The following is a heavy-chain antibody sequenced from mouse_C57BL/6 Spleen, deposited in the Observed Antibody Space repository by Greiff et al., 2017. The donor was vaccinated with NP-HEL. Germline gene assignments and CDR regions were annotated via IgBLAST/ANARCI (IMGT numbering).Heavy chain of an antibody. CDR1: GFTFSDYG. CDR2: ISSGSSTI. Sequence: EVHLVESGGGLVKPGGSLKLSCAASGFTFSDYGMHWVRQAPEKGLEWVAYISSGSSTIYYADTVKGRFTISRDNAKNTLFLQMTSLRYEDTAMYYGARREGLRLDAMDYWGQGTSVTVSS. CDR3: ARREGLRLDAMDY. J-gene: IGHJ4*01. V-gene: IGHV5-17*01. D-gene: IGHD1-1*01.